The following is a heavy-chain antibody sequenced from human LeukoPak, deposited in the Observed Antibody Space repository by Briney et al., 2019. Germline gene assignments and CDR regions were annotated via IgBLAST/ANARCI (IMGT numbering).Heavy chain of an antibody. CDR2: IWYDGSNK. J-gene: IGHJ4*02. V-gene: IGHV3-33*01. CDR3: ARELSMVWGVNDY. D-gene: IGHD3-10*01. Sequence: GGSLRLSCAASGFTFSSYGMHWVRQAPGKGLEWVAVIWYDGSNKYYADSVKGRFTISRDNSKNTLYLQMNSLRAEDTAVYYCARELSMVWGVNDYWGQGTLVTVSS. CDR1: GFTFSSYG.